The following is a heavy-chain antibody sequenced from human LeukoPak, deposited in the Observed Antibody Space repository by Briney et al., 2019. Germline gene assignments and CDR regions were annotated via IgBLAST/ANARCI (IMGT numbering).Heavy chain of an antibody. J-gene: IGHJ4*02. CDR2: ISYDGTIK. V-gene: IGHV3-30-3*01. CDR3: AVVLVAGSPDYFDY. Sequence: GGSLRLSCVASGFTLSSYPMNWLRQAPGQGLEWVAVISYDGTIKSYADSVKGRFTISRDTSKNTLYLQMNSLRAEDTAVYYCAVVLVAGSPDYFDYWGQGTLVTVSS. D-gene: IGHD6-19*01. CDR1: GFTLSSYP.